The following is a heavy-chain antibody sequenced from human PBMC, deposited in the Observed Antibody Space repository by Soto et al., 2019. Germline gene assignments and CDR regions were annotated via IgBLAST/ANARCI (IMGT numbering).Heavy chain of an antibody. CDR1: GYTFTSYG. J-gene: IGHJ2*01. V-gene: IGHV1-18*01. Sequence: QVQLVQSGAEVKKPGASVKVSCKASGYTFTSYGISWVRQAPGQGLEWMGWISAYNGNTNYAQKPQGRVTMTTDTSTSTAYMELRSLRSDDTAVYYCARHLYCSGGSCYSNWYFDLWGRGTLVTVSS. CDR2: ISAYNGNT. CDR3: ARHLYCSGGSCYSNWYFDL. D-gene: IGHD2-15*01.